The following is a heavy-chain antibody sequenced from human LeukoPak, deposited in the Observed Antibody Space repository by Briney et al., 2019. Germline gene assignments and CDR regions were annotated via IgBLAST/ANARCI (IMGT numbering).Heavy chain of an antibody. Sequence: GGSLRLSCAASGFTFSNAWMSWVRQAPGKGLEWVGRIKSKTDGGTTDYAAPVKGRFTISRDDSKNTLYLQMNSLKTEDTAVYYCTTGSPTMIVGAPIYYWGRGTLVTVSS. CDR1: GFTFSNAW. CDR3: TTGSPTMIVGAPIYY. D-gene: IGHD3-22*01. J-gene: IGHJ4*02. V-gene: IGHV3-15*01. CDR2: IKSKTDGGTT.